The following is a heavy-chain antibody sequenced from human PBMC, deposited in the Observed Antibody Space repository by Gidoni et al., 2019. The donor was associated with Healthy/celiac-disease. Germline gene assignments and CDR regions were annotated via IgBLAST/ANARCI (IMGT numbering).Heavy chain of an antibody. D-gene: IGHD2-21*02. Sequence: QVQLVESGGGVVQPGRSLRLSCAASGFTFSSYGMHWVRQAPGKGLEWVAVISYDGSNKYYADSVKGRFTISRDNSKNTLYLQMNSLRAEDTAVYYCAKGYCGGDCYFDAFDIWGQGTMVTVSS. CDR2: ISYDGSNK. V-gene: IGHV3-30*18. CDR3: AKGYCGGDCYFDAFDI. CDR1: GFTFSSYG. J-gene: IGHJ3*02.